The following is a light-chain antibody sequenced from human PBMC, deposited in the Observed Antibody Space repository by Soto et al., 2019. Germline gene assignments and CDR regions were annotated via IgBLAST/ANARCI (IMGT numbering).Light chain of an antibody. Sequence: QSVLTQQPSSSGTPGQRVTISCSGCSSNIGSNYVYWYQQLPGTAPKLLIYRNNQRPSGVPDRFSGSKSGPSASLAISGVRSEDEADYYCTAWDDPLLGPLFGGGTKLTVL. J-gene: IGLJ2*01. CDR1: SSNIGSNY. CDR3: TAWDDPLLGPL. V-gene: IGLV1-47*01. CDR2: RNN.